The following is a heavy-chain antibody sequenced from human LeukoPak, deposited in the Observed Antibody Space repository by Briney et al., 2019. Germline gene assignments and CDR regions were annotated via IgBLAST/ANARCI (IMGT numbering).Heavy chain of an antibody. J-gene: IGHJ4*02. CDR1: GGSVSSGSYY. D-gene: IGHD3-22*01. CDR3: ARRYYYDSSGYYL. CDR2: IYYSGST. V-gene: IGHV4-30-4*08. Sequence: PSETLSLTCTVSGGSVSSGSYYWSWIRQPPGKGLEWIGYIYYSGSTYYNPSLKSRVTISVDTSKNQFSLRLSYVTAADTAVYYCARRYYYDSSGYYLWGQGTLVTVSS.